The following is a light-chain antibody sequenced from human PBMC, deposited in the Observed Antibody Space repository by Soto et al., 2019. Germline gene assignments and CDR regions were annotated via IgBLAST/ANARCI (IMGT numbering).Light chain of an antibody. Sequence: DIQMTQSPSTLAASVGDTVTMTCRSSSKWLAWYQKKPGKAPKLLIYDVSNLERGVRPRFSGSTSGAESTLTITGLQPDDLGTYYCQHTTDFTFGQGTKVEIK. J-gene: IGKJ2*01. CDR3: QHTTDFT. CDR1: SSKW. V-gene: IGKV1-5*01. CDR2: DVS.